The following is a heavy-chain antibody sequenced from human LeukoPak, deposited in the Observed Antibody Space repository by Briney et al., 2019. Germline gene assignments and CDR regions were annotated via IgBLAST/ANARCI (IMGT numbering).Heavy chain of an antibody. CDR3: ARQYTLRYFDWLLDP. CDR2: IYTSGST. CDR1: GGSISGFY. J-gene: IGHJ5*02. Sequence: SETLSLTCTVSGGSISGFYWSWIRQPPGKGLEWIGYIYTSGSTNYNPSLKSRVTISVDTSKNQFSLKLSSVTAADTAVYYCARQYTLRYFDWLLDPWGQGTLVTVSS. V-gene: IGHV4-4*09. D-gene: IGHD3-9*01.